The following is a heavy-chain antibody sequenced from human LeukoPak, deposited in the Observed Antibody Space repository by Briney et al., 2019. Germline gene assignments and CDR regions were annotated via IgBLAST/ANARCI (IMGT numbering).Heavy chain of an antibody. D-gene: IGHD3-9*01. V-gene: IGHV4-61*02. Sequence: SETLSLTCTVSGDSISSGINYWSWIRQPAGKGLEWIGRIYSSGSTNYNPSLESRVTISVDTSKNQFSLKLSSVTAADTAVYYCARETGLYVGMTVVYWYFDLWGRGTLVTVSS. CDR2: IYSSGST. J-gene: IGHJ2*01. CDR3: ARETGLYVGMTVVYWYFDL. CDR1: GDSISSGINY.